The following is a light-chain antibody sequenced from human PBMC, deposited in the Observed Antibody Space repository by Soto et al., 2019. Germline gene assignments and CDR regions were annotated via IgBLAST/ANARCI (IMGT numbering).Light chain of an antibody. V-gene: IGKV3-15*01. CDR3: QQYNNWPYT. J-gene: IGKJ2*01. CDR2: GAS. CDR1: QSLSTN. Sequence: EILMTQSPATLSVSPGERATLSCRASQSLSTNLAWYQQKPGQSPRLLIYGASGRAAGVPARFSGRGSGTDFTLPLSSLQSEDFAIYYCQQYNNWPYTFGQGTKL.